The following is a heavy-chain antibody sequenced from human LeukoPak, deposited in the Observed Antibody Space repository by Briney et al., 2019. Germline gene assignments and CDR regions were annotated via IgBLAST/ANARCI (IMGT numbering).Heavy chain of an antibody. D-gene: IGHD3-22*01. Sequence: SETLSLTCTVSGGSINYYFWSWIRQPPGKGLEWIGYIYYSGGTDYNPSLKSRVTISVDTSKNQFSLQLGSVTAADTAVYYCARHEKNGGYYDNWGQGTLVTVSS. CDR3: ARHEKNGGYYDN. J-gene: IGHJ4*02. CDR2: IYYSGGT. V-gene: IGHV4-59*08. CDR1: GGSINYYF.